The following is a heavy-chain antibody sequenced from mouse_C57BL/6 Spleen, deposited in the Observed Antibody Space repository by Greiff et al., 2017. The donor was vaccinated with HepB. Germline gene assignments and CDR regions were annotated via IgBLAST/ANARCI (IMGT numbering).Heavy chain of an antibody. J-gene: IGHJ2*01. Sequence: EVMLVESGPVLVKPGASVKMSCKASGYTFTDYYMNWVKQSHGKSLEWIGVINPYNGGTSYNQKFKGKATLTVDKSSSTAYMELNSLTSEDSAVYYCARRAYYSDYFDYWGQGTTLTVSS. CDR3: ARRAYYSDYFDY. CDR2: INPYNGGT. V-gene: IGHV1-19*01. D-gene: IGHD2-12*01. CDR1: GYTFTDYY.